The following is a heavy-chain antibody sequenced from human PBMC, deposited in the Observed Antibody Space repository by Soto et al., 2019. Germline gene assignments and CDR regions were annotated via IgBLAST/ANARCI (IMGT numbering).Heavy chain of an antibody. D-gene: IGHD6-19*01. Sequence: QVQLQESGPGLVKPSETLSLTCAVSGVSIYSSGWWSWVRQPPGKGLEWIGEISHSGITTYNPSLKSRVTISRDNSENQFSLKLSSVTAADTAVYYCARSNGWYSLAHWGQGSLVSVSS. CDR3: ARSNGWYSLAH. CDR1: GVSIYSSGW. V-gene: IGHV4-4*02. CDR2: ISHSGIT. J-gene: IGHJ4*02.